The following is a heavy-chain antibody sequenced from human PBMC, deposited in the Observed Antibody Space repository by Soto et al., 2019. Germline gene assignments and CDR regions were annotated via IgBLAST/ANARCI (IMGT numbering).Heavy chain of an antibody. CDR3: ASAGQWLPRDGLRSSYYVDY. D-gene: IGHD6-19*01. J-gene: IGHJ4*02. CDR1: GFNFSSYV. Sequence: QVQLVESGGGVVQPGRSLRLSCAASGFNFSSYVMHWVRQAPGKGLEWVAVIWYDGGNKYYADSVKGRFTISRDNSKNTLYRQMNSRRAEDMAVYYCASAGQWLPRDGLRSSYYVDYSRQGTLVTVSS. V-gene: IGHV3-33*03. CDR2: IWYDGGNK.